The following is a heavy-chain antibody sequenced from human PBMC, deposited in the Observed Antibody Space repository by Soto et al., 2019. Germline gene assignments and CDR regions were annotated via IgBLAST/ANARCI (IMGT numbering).Heavy chain of an antibody. CDR2: IYYSGST. V-gene: IGHV4-59*08. CDR1: GGSISSYY. CDR3: ARHPQRSDYDFWSGPPRDYYYYMDV. Sequence: SETLSLTCTVSGGSISSYYWSWIRQPPVKGLEWIGYIYYSGSTNYDPSLKSRVTISVDTSKNQFSLKLSSVTAADTAVYYCARHPQRSDYDFWSGPPRDYYYYMDVWGKGTTVTVSS. J-gene: IGHJ6*03. D-gene: IGHD3-3*01.